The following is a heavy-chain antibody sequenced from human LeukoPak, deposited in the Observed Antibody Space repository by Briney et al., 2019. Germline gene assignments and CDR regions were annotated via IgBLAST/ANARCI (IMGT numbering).Heavy chain of an antibody. Sequence: SETLSLTCTVSGGSISNYYWSWIRQPPGKGLEWIGYIYYSGSTNYNPSLKSRVTISVDTSKNQFSLKLSSVTAADTAVYYCARGGSSGSDYWGQGTLVTVSS. V-gene: IGHV4-59*01. CDR1: GGSISNYY. D-gene: IGHD6-19*01. CDR3: ARGGSSGSDY. CDR2: IYYSGST. J-gene: IGHJ4*02.